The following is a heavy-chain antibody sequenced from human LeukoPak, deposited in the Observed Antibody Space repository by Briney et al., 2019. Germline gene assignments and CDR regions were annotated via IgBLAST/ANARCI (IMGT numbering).Heavy chain of an antibody. CDR3: ARGVKYQLLWYYFDY. V-gene: IGHV3-21*01. CDR1: GFTFSSYS. J-gene: IGHJ4*02. CDR2: ISSSSSYI. Sequence: PGGSLRLSCAASGFTFSSYSMNWVRQAPGKGLEWVPSISSSSSYIYYADSVKGRFTISRDNAKNSLYLQMNSLRAEDTAVYYCARGVKYQLLWYYFDYWGQGTLVTVSS. D-gene: IGHD2-2*01.